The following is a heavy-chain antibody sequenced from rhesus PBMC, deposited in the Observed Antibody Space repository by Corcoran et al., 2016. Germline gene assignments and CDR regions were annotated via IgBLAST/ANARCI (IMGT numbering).Heavy chain of an antibody. CDR2: ICGRGGTP. V-gene: IGHV4-160*01. J-gene: IGHJ3*01. CDR1: GGPSSGNY. CDR3: ARGERGYSAYRHDSFDF. D-gene: IGHD5-42*01. Sequence: QVQLQESGPGLVKPSETLSLTCAVFGGPSSGNYWRWIRPSPGKGLAWIGRICGRGGTPAHTPPIKSQVPISTDPSKTQFSLILNSVTAADTAAYYCARGERGYSAYRHDSFDFWGQGLRVTVSS.